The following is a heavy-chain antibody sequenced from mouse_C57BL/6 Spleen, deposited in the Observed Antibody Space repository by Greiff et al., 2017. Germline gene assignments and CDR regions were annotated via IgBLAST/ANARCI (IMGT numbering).Heavy chain of an antibody. D-gene: IGHD1-1*01. Sequence: VQLQQSGAELARPGASVKLSCKASGYTFTSYGISWVKQRTGQGLEWIGEIYPRSGNTYYNEKFKGKATLTADKSSSTAYMELRSLTSEDSAVYFCAREGDYYGSSYLYFDYWGQGTTLTVSS. V-gene: IGHV1-81*01. CDR3: AREGDYYGSSYLYFDY. CDR1: GYTFTSYG. CDR2: IYPRSGNT. J-gene: IGHJ2*01.